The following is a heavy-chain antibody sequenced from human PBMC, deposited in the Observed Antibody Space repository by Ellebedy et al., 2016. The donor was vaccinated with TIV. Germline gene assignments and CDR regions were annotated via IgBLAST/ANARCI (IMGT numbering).Heavy chain of an antibody. CDR3: ARDSGLDY. J-gene: IGHJ4*02. V-gene: IGHV5-51*01. D-gene: IGHD1-14*01. CDR1: GYSFTNYW. Sequence: GESLKISCQASGYSFTNYWIGWVRQMPGKGLEWMGIIYPGDSDTRYSPSFQGQVTISADKSISTAYLQWSSLKASGTAMYYCARDSGLDYWGQGTLVTVSS. CDR2: IYPGDSDT.